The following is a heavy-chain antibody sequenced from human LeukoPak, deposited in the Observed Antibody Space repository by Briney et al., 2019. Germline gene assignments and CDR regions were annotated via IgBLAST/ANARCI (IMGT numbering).Heavy chain of an antibody. CDR2: IKSKTDGGTT. V-gene: IGHV3-15*01. Sequence: PGGSLRLSCAASGFPFSNAWMSWVRQAPGKGLEWVGRIKSKTDGGTTDYAAPVKGRFTISRDDSKNTLYLQMNSLKTEDTAVYYCTTGGIYCSGGSCYKGNFDYWGQGTLVTVSS. D-gene: IGHD2-15*01. J-gene: IGHJ4*02. CDR3: TTGGIYCSGGSCYKGNFDY. CDR1: GFPFSNAW.